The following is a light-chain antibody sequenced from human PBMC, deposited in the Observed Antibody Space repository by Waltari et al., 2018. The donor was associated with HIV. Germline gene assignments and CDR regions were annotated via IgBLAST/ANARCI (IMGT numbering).Light chain of an antibody. CDR3: QRANTSPS. CDR2: SAS. V-gene: IGKV1-12*02. Sequence: DIQMTQSPSSVSASVGDTVTITCRASQAFSTWIAWYQHKPGRAPKLLIYSASTLHSCVPSRFSCSGSGPDFTLTISNLQPEDFATYYCQRANTSPSFGGGTKVEIK. CDR1: QAFSTW. J-gene: IGKJ4*01.